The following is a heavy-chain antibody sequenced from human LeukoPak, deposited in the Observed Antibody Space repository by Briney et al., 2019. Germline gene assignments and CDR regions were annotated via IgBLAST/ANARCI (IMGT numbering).Heavy chain of an antibody. CDR3: VPPAAGLHRTISTEYFQH. CDR2: ISASGISI. V-gene: IGHV3-48*03. D-gene: IGHD6-13*01. CDR1: GLTFDSYD. Sequence: PGGSLRLSCAAAGLTFDSYDMYWVRQSPGEGPEWVSYISASGISIKYADSVKGRFTISRDNAKNLVYLQMDSLRAEDTAVYYCVPPAAGLHRTISTEYFQHWGQGTPVIVSS. J-gene: IGHJ1*01.